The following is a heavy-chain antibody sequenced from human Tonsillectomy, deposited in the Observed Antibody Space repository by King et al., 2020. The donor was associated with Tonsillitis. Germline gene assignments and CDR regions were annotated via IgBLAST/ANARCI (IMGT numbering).Heavy chain of an antibody. CDR2: IIPIFGTA. J-gene: IGHJ6*02. Sequence: QLVQSGAEVKKPGSSVKVSCKASGGTFSSYAISWVRQAPGQGLEWMGGIIPIFGTANYAQKFQGRVTITADESTSTAYMELSSLGSEDTAVYYCARDNNYCIGGSCYRIGGYYYGMDVWGQGTTVTVSS. CDR1: GGTFSSYA. D-gene: IGHD2-15*01. V-gene: IGHV1-69*01. CDR3: ARDNNYCIGGSCYRIGGYYYGMDV.